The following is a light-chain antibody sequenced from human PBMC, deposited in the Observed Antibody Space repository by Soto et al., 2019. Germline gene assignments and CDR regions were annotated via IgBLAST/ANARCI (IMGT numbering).Light chain of an antibody. CDR1: TSDVGNYNL. J-gene: IGLJ2*01. V-gene: IGLV2-23*02. Sequence: QSALTQPASLSGSPGQSITISCTGTTSDVGNYNLVSWYQQYPGKAPKLMIYEVNKRPSGISHRFSGSKSGITASLTISGLQAEDEADYYCSSCAVSGTLFGGGTKVTVL. CDR2: EVN. CDR3: SSCAVSGTL.